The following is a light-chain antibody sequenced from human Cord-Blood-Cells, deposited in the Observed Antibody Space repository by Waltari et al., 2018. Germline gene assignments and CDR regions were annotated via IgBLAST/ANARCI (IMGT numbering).Light chain of an antibody. J-gene: IGKJ2*01. CDR1: QSISSY. Sequence: DIQMTQSPSSLSASVGDRVTITCRASQSISSYLNWYQQKPGKAPKLLIYAASSLQSGVPSRFSGSGSVTDFTLTISSLQPEDFATYYCQQSYSTPGLYTFGQGTKLEIK. CDR3: QQSYSTPGLYT. V-gene: IGKV1-39*01. CDR2: AAS.